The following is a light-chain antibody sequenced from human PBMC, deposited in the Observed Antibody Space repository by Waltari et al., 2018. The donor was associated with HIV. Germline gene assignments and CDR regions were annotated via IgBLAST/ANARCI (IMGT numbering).Light chain of an antibody. CDR1: RGHSSYA. CDR3: QTWGTVV. CDR2: RKRDGSH. Sequence: QLVLPQSPSASASLGASVKLTCTLSRGHSSYAHAWHQQQPEKGPRYVMNRKRDGSHSKGDGIPDRFSGSSSGAERYLTISSLQAEDKADYYCQTWGTVVFGGGTKLTVL. V-gene: IGLV4-69*01. J-gene: IGLJ2*01.